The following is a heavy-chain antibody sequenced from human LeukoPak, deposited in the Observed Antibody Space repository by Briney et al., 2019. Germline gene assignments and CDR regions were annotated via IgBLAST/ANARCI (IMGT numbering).Heavy chain of an antibody. Sequence: GESLKISCKGSGNSFTSHWIAWVRPMPGKGLEWMGIIYPGDSDSRYSPSFQGQVTISADKSISTTYLQWTSLKASDTAMYYCARTDYYGSGNFDYWGQGTLVTVSS. D-gene: IGHD3-10*01. CDR3: ARTDYYGSGNFDY. V-gene: IGHV5-51*01. CDR2: IYPGDSDS. CDR1: GNSFTSHW. J-gene: IGHJ4*02.